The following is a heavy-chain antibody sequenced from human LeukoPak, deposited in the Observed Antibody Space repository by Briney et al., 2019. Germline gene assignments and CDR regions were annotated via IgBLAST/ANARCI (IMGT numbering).Heavy chain of an antibody. Sequence: SETLSLTCTVSGGSISSSSYYWGWIRQPPGKGLEWIGRIYYSGSTYYNPSLKSRVTISVDTSKNQFSLKLSSVTAADTAVYYCARHQRSGIAMVRGVKPKKWFDPWGQGTLVTVSS. D-gene: IGHD3-10*01. CDR2: IYYSGST. V-gene: IGHV4-39*01. J-gene: IGHJ5*02. CDR1: GGSISSSSYY. CDR3: ARHQRSGIAMVRGVKPKKWFDP.